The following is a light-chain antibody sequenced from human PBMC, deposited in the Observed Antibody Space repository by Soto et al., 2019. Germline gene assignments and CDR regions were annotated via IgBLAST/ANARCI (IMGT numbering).Light chain of an antibody. CDR1: SSDVGGYNY. V-gene: IGLV2-8*01. J-gene: IGLJ1*01. CDR2: EVH. Sequence: QSALTQPPSASGSLGQSVTFSCTGTSSDVGGYNYVSWYQQHPGKAPKLIVYEVHKRPSGVPDRFSGSKSGNTASLTVSGLQAEDEADYYCSSYAGSRYVFGTGTKLTVL. CDR3: SSYAGSRYV.